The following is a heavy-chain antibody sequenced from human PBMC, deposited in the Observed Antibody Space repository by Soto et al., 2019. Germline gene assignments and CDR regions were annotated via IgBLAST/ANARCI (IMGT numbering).Heavy chain of an antibody. V-gene: IGHV3-23*01. J-gene: IGHJ4*02. CDR2: ISGRGTST. Sequence: EVQFLESGGGLVQPGGTLRLSCAASGFAFNNFAMTWVRQAPGKGLEWVSGISGRGTSTYYADSVKGRFTISRDNSKSVVYLEMNSLRTEDTAVYYCARGQGGFCTSGSCYFVYWGQGSLVTVTS. D-gene: IGHD2-15*01. CDR1: GFAFNNFA. CDR3: ARGQGGFCTSGSCYFVY.